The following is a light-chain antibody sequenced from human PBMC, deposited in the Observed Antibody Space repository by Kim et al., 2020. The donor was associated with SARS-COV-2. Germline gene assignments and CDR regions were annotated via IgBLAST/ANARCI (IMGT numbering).Light chain of an antibody. CDR1: SGSIASNY. CDR2: ADN. J-gene: IGLJ3*02. V-gene: IGLV6-57*01. CDR3: QSYDSSNQGV. Sequence: NFMLTQPHSVSESPGKTITISCTRSSGSIASNYVQWYQPRPGSSLTTVIYADNQRPSGVPDRFSGSIDSSSNSASLTISGLKTEDEADYYCQSYDSSNQGVFGGGAQLTVL.